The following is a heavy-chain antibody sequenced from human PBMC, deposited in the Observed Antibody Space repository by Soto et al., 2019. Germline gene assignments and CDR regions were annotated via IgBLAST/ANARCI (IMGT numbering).Heavy chain of an antibody. Sequence: GGSLRLSCAASGFTFSSYGMHWVRQAPGKGLEWVAVIWYDGSNKYYADSVKGRFTISRDNSKNTLYLQMNSLRAEDTAVYYCARDGRAGYSSGYDVWGQGTTVTVSS. V-gene: IGHV3-33*01. CDR3: ARDGRAGYSSGYDV. J-gene: IGHJ6*02. CDR2: IWYDGSNK. D-gene: IGHD6-19*01. CDR1: GFTFSSYG.